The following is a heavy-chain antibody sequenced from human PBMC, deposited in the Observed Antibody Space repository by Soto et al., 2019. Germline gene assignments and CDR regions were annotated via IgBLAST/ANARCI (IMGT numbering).Heavy chain of an antibody. J-gene: IGHJ5*02. Sequence: PGGSLRLSCAASGFTFSQYGMHWVRQAPGKGLEWAAVIWYDGSLKYYGDSVKGRFTISRDNSMNTLYLQMNSLRAEDTAVYYCARYHDEPTDWFDPWGQGTLVTVSS. CDR1: GFTFSQYG. CDR2: IWYDGSLK. V-gene: IGHV3-33*01. CDR3: ARYHDEPTDWFDP. D-gene: IGHD3-3*01.